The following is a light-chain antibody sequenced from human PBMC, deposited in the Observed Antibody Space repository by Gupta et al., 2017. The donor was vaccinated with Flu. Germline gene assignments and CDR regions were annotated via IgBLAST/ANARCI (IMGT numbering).Light chain of an antibody. CDR2: GAS. V-gene: IGKV3-20*01. Sequence: EIVLTQSPGTLSLSPGERATLSCRASQSVNSNYLAWYQQKPGQAPRLLIFGASSRATGFPVRFSGSGSGTDFTLTISRLEPEDFAVYYCQHESSSLLTFGQGTKMDIK. CDR3: QHESSSLLT. CDR1: QSVNSNY. J-gene: IGKJ2*01.